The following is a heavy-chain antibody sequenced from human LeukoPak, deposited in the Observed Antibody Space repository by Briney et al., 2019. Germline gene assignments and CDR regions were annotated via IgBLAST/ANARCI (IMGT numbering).Heavy chain of an antibody. Sequence: SETLSLTCAVYGGSFIGYYWNWIRQPPGKGREWIGEINHSGSTNYNPSLNSRVTISVDTTKNKSSRKPSSVPAANTAVSYCASLSYYGPKDFDYWGQGTLVTVSS. V-gene: IGHV4-34*01. CDR1: GGSFIGYY. CDR2: INHSGST. CDR3: ASLSYYGPKDFDY. D-gene: IGHD3-10*01. J-gene: IGHJ4*02.